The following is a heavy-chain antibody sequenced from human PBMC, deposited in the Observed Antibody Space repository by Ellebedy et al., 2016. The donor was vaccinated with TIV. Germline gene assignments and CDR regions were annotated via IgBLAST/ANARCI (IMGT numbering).Heavy chain of an antibody. V-gene: IGHV3-7*01. CDR3: STAEWYRSDY. Sequence: GESLKISCAASRFTFSHFWMNWVRQAPGKGLEWVAFINPDGTKTYYVDSVEGRFTISRDNAKNSLYLQMNTLGGEDTAVYYCSTAEWYRSDYWGQGTLVTVSS. CDR2: INPDGTKT. CDR1: RFTFSHFW. D-gene: IGHD3-3*01. J-gene: IGHJ4*02.